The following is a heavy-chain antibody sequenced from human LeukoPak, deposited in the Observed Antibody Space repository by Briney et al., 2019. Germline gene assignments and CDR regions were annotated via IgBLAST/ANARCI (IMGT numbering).Heavy chain of an antibody. Sequence: SETLSLTYTVSGYSISSGYYWGWIRQPPGKGLEWIGYIYYSGGTNYNPSLKRRVSISVDTSKNQFSLRLSTVTAADTAVYYCARIMISGYSAAPFDSWGLGTLVTVSS. J-gene: IGHJ5*01. V-gene: IGHV4-38-2*02. CDR3: ARIMISGYSAAPFDS. CDR2: IYYSGGT. D-gene: IGHD3/OR15-3a*01. CDR1: GYSISSGYY.